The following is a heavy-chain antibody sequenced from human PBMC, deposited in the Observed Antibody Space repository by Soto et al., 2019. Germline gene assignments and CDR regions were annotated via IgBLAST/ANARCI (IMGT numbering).Heavy chain of an antibody. CDR1: GYTFTSYA. V-gene: IGHV1-3*01. J-gene: IGHJ2*01. D-gene: IGHD4-17*01. CDR3: ASGFPDDYGDYVSWYFDL. Sequence: QVQLVQSGAEVKKPGASVKVSCKASGYTFTSYAMHWVRQAPGQRLEWMGWINAGNGNTKYSQKFQGRVTITRDTSASTAYMELSSLRSEDTAVYYCASGFPDDYGDYVSWYFDLWGRGTLVTVSS. CDR2: INAGNGNT.